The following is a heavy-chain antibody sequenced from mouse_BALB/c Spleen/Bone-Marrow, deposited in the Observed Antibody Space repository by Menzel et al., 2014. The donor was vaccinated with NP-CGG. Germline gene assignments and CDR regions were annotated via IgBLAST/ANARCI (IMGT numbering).Heavy chain of an antibody. V-gene: IGHV3-1*02. CDR2: IHYSGST. CDR3: ARSYRYEYYYAMDY. J-gene: IGHJ4*01. Sequence: EVQLQQSGPDLVKPSQSLSLTCTVTGYSITSGYSCHWIRQFPGNKLEWMGYIHYSGSTNYNPPLKSRISITRDTSKNQFFLQLNSVTTEDTATYYCARSYRYEYYYAMDYWGQGTSVTVSS. D-gene: IGHD2-14*01. CDR1: GYSITSGYS.